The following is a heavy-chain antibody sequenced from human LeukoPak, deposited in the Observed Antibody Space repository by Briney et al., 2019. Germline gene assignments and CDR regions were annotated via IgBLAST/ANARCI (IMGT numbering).Heavy chain of an antibody. D-gene: IGHD1-14*01. CDR2: INTNTGNP. J-gene: IGHJ3*02. CDR1: GGTFSSFSSYA. V-gene: IGHV7-4-1*02. Sequence: ASVKVSCKASGGTFSSFSSYAISWVRQAPGQGLEWMGWINTNTGNPTYAQGFTGRFVFSLDTSVSTAYLQISSLKAEDTAVYYCARSGRYEGAFDIWGQGTMVTVSS. CDR3: ARSGRYEGAFDI.